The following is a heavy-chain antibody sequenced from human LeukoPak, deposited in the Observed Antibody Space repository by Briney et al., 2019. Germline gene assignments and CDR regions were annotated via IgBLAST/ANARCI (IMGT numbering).Heavy chain of an antibody. CDR2: ISSSRSTT. J-gene: IGHJ6*03. D-gene: IGHD1-26*01. CDR1: GFTFSRYS. CDR3: VRAEVGTTLKYYYYYMDV. V-gene: IGHV3-48*01. Sequence: GGSLRLSCAASGFTFSRYSMTWVRQAPGKGLEWISFISSSRSTTYYADSVKGRCTISRDNGKNSMYLQMHSLRAEDTAVYYCVRAEVGTTLKYYYYYMDVWGKGTTVTISS.